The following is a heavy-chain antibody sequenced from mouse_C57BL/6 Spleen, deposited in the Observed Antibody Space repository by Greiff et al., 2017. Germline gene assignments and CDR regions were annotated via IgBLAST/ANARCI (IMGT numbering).Heavy chain of an antibody. CDR1: GFPFSDYG. V-gene: IGHV5-17*01. D-gene: IGHD1-1*01. CDR3: AIITTVVGYFDV. CDR2: ISSGSSTI. Sequence: EVKVVESGGGLVKPGGSLKLSCAASGFPFSDYGMHWVRQAPEKGLEWVAYISSGSSTIYYADTVKGRFTISRDNAKNTLFLQMTSLRSEDTAMYYCAIITTVVGYFDVWGTGTTVTVSS. J-gene: IGHJ1*03.